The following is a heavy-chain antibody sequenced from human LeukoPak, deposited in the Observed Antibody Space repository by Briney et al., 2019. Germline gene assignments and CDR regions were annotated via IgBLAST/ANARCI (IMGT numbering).Heavy chain of an antibody. CDR3: ARGDDSGYYDYFDY. J-gene: IGHJ4*02. Sequence: GGSLRLSCAASGFTFSSFAMSWVRQAPGRGLEWVSAISGGGGSRYYTDSVKGRFTISRDFSKNTVFLHMNSLRAEDTAMYYCARGDDSGYYDYFDYWGQGALVTVSS. D-gene: IGHD3-22*01. CDR2: ISGGGGSR. CDR1: GFTFSSFA. V-gene: IGHV3-23*01.